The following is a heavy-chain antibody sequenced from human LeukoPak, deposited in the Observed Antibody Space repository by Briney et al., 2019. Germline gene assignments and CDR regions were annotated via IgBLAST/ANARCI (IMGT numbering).Heavy chain of an antibody. Sequence: GGSLRLSCAASEFTFSTYTMNWVRQAPGKGLEWVSSITGSSDYIYYADSVKGRFTISRDNAKNSLFLHMGSLRAEDTAVYYCARGTNYGDYWGQGTLVTVSS. J-gene: IGHJ4*02. CDR1: EFTFSTYT. D-gene: IGHD1-7*01. CDR2: ITGSSDYI. V-gene: IGHV3-21*01. CDR3: ARGTNYGDY.